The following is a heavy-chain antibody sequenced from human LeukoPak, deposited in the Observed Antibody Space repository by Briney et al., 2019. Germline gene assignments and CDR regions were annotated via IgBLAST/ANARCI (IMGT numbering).Heavy chain of an antibody. V-gene: IGHV3-53*01. CDR3: ARAGHSAYKSGGDY. CDR1: GLTVSSNY. Sequence: GGSLRLSCAASGLTVSSNYMSWVRQAPGKGLEWVSVIYSGGSTYYADSVKGRFTISRDNSKNTLYLQMNSLRAEDTAVYYCARAGHSAYKSGGDYWGQGTLVTVSS. CDR2: IYSGGST. J-gene: IGHJ4*02. D-gene: IGHD5-12*01.